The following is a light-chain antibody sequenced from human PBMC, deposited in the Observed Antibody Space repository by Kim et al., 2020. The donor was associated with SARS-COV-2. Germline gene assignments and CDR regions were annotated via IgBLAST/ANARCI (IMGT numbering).Light chain of an antibody. CDR3: SSYAGFNNLL. CDR2: EVN. V-gene: IGLV2-8*01. CDR1: SSDSGGYKY. Sequence: GQSVTISCTRTSSDSGGYKYVSWYQQHPGKVPKLRIYEVNKRPSGVPDRFSGSKSGNTASLTVSGLEAEDEADYYCSSYAGFNNLLFGGGTQLTVL. J-gene: IGLJ3*02.